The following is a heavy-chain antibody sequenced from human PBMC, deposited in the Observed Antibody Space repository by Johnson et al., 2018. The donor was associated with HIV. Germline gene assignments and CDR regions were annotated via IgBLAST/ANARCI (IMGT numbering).Heavy chain of an antibody. Sequence: VQLVESGGGLVQPGGSLRLSCAASGFTVSSNYMSWVRQAPGKGLEWVSVIYSGDSTYYADSVKGRFIISRDNSKNTLYLQMNSLRAEDTAVYYCARASVSSPRYSSSSDDAFDIWGQGTMVTVSS. J-gene: IGHJ3*02. D-gene: IGHD6-6*01. CDR3: ARASVSSPRYSSSSDDAFDI. V-gene: IGHV3-66*01. CDR1: GFTVSSNY. CDR2: IYSGDST.